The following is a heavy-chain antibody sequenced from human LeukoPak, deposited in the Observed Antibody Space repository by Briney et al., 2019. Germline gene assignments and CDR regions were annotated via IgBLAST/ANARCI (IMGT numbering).Heavy chain of an antibody. CDR3: ARDGGPQEVYDSSGYYQGYTRPFDY. J-gene: IGHJ4*02. Sequence: GALRLSCGASGFTFDDYGMSWVRQAPGKGLEWVSGINWNGGSTGYADSVKGRFTISRDNAKNSLYLQMNSLRAEDKALYYCARDGGPQEVYDSSGYYQGYTRPFDYWGQGTLVTVSS. CDR2: INWNGGST. D-gene: IGHD3-22*01. V-gene: IGHV3-20*04. CDR1: GFTFDDYG.